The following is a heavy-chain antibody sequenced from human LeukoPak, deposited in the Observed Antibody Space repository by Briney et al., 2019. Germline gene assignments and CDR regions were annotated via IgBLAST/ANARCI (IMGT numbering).Heavy chain of an antibody. CDR2: INPNSGGT. Sequence: GASVKVSCKASGYTFTGYYMHWVRQAPGQGLEWMGRINPNSGGTNYAQKFQGRVTMTRDTSTSTAYMELSRLRSDDTAVYYCARLRGYCSGGSCKDYWGQGTLVTVSS. CDR1: GYTFTGYY. CDR3: ARLRGYCSGGSCKDY. D-gene: IGHD2-15*01. J-gene: IGHJ4*02. V-gene: IGHV1-2*06.